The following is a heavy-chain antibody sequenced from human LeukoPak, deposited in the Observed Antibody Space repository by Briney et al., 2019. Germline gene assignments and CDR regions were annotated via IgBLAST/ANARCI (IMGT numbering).Heavy chain of an antibody. D-gene: IGHD6-6*01. J-gene: IGHJ4*02. V-gene: IGHV4-39*07. CDR2: IYYNGRT. CDR3: ARVIYSSSIDY. Sequence: SETLSLTCTVSGDSISSSSYYWGWIRQPPGTGLEWIGSIYYNGRTYYNPSLKSRVTISVDTSKNQFSLKLSSVTAADTAFYYRARVIYSSSIDYWGQGTLVTVSS. CDR1: GDSISSSSYY.